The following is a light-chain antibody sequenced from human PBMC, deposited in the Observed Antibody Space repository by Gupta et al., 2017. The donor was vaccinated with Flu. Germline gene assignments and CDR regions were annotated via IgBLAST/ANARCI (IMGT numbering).Light chain of an antibody. CDR2: ESR. V-gene: IGLV3-21*02. J-gene: IGLJ1*01. CDR1: NIGKIN. Sequence: YVLTQPPSVSVAPGQTARIACGGDNIGKINVHWYKQKPGRAPVLVVYESRDRPSGIPERFSGSNSGNTATLTISRVEAGDEADYYCQVWDSGRDQSVFGSGTKVTVL. CDR3: QVWDSGRDQSV.